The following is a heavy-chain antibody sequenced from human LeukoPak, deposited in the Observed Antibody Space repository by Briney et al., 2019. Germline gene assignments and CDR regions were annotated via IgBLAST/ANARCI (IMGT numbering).Heavy chain of an antibody. CDR3: ARFEYSSSSGLVDP. Sequence: PGGSLRLSCAASGFTFGDYGMSWVRQAPGQGLEWVSGINWNGGNTGYADSVKGRFIISRDNAKNSLYLQMNSLRAEDTALYYCARFEYSSSSGLVDPWGQGTLVTVSS. CDR2: INWNGGNT. D-gene: IGHD6-6*01. V-gene: IGHV3-20*04. CDR1: GFTFGDYG. J-gene: IGHJ5*02.